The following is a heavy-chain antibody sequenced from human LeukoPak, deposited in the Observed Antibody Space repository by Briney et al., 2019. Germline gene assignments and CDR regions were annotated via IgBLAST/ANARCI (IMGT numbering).Heavy chain of an antibody. Sequence: PGGSLRLSCVASGFTFSSYWMSWVRQAPGKGLEWVASIKQDGGAKHYVDSVEGRFTISRDNAKNSLYLQLNSLSAEDTAMYHCARWDDYCTGGSCYFGGFAFDIWGQGTVVTVSS. CDR2: IKQDGGAK. CDR1: GFTFSSYW. D-gene: IGHD2-15*01. CDR3: ARWDDYCTGGSCYFGGFAFDI. V-gene: IGHV3-7*01. J-gene: IGHJ3*02.